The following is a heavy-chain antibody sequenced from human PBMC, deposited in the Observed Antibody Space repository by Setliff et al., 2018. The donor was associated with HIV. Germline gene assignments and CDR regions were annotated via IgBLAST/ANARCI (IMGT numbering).Heavy chain of an antibody. Sequence: GGSLRLSCAASGFTFSTYWMIWDRQAPGKGLEWVAKIKQDGSEEYYVDSVKGRFTISRDNAKNSVYLQMNSLRVEDTAMYYCTKDHLSGWASDCWGQGTLVTVSS. V-gene: IGHV3-7*01. CDR2: IKQDGSEE. CDR3: TKDHLSGWASDC. J-gene: IGHJ4*02. CDR1: GFTFSTYW. D-gene: IGHD6-19*01.